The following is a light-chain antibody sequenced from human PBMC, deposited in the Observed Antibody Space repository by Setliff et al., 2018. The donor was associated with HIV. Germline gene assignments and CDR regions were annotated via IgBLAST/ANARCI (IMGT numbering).Light chain of an antibody. V-gene: IGLV2-11*01. CDR3: CSFAGSYTLEV. CDR1: SSDVGGYNF. Sequence: QSVLTQPRSVSGSPGRSITISCTGTSSDVGGYNFVSWYQQHPGKAPKLIIYDVDKRPSGIPDRFSGPKSGNRASLTISGLQADDEADYYCCSFAGSYTLEVFGGGTKVTVL. J-gene: IGLJ3*02. CDR2: DVD.